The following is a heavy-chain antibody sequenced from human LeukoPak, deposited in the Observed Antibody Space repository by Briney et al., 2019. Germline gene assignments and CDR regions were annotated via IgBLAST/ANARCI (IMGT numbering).Heavy chain of an antibody. V-gene: IGHV5-51*01. J-gene: IGHJ4*02. Sequence: GESLKISCKGSGYTFTSYSIAWVRQMPGKGLEWMGVIYPYDSEIRYSPSFQGQVTISADKSISTAYLQWSSLKASDTAMYYCARPYSSGWYSPFEYWGQGTLVTVSS. D-gene: IGHD6-19*01. CDR2: IYPYDSEI. CDR3: ARPYSSGWYSPFEY. CDR1: GYTFTSYS.